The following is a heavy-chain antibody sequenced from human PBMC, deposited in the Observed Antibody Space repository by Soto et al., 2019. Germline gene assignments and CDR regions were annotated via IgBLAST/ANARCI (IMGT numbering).Heavy chain of an antibody. V-gene: IGHV4-4*02. Sequence: PSETLSLTCAVSGGSISSSNWWSWVRQPPGKGLEWIGEIYHSGSTNYNPSLKSRVTISVDKSKNQFSLKLSSVTAADTAVYYCARDEALPYCSSTSCYRHNWFDPWGQGTLVTVSS. CDR3: ARDEALPYCSSTSCYRHNWFDP. CDR2: IYHSGST. J-gene: IGHJ5*02. D-gene: IGHD2-2*01. CDR1: GGSISSSNW.